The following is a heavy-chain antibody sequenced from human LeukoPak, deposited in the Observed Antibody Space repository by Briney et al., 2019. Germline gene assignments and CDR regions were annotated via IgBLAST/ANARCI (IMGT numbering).Heavy chain of an antibody. Sequence: GGSLRLSCAASEFTFSNYLMHWVRQAPGKGLEWVAVISYDGSSKYYADSVKGRFTISRDNSKNTLFLQMNSLRAEDTAVYYCAKNDGSGSYYKPGAFDIWGQGTMVTVSS. D-gene: IGHD3-10*01. CDR1: EFTFSNYL. J-gene: IGHJ3*02. CDR3: AKNDGSGSYYKPGAFDI. CDR2: ISYDGSSK. V-gene: IGHV3-30*04.